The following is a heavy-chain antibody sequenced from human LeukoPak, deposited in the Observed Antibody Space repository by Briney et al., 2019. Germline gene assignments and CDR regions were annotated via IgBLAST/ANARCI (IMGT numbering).Heavy chain of an antibody. CDR1: GGTFSSYA. J-gene: IGHJ5*02. V-gene: IGHV1-8*02. D-gene: IGHD3-16*01. CDR2: MNPNSGNT. CDR3: ARVTRGGDRFDP. Sequence: GSSVKVSCKASGGTFSSYAINWVRQATGQGLEWMGWMNPNSGNTGYAQKFQGRVTMTRNTSISTAYMELSSLRSEDTAVYYCARVTRGGDRFDPWGQGTLVTVSS.